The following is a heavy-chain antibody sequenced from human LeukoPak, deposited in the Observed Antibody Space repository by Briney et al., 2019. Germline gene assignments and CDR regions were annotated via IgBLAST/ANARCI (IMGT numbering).Heavy chain of an antibody. J-gene: IGHJ4*02. CDR3: ARDPQVSY. CDR1: GFPVKSYY. CDR2: SYSDGST. Sequence: PVGALDLSLAAPGFPVKSYYMTWVPQAPGQGLEWVSVSYSDGSTFYAASVKGRSTISRDSSKNTLYLQMNSLRAEDTAVYYCARDPQVSYWGQGALVTVSS. V-gene: IGHV3-53*01.